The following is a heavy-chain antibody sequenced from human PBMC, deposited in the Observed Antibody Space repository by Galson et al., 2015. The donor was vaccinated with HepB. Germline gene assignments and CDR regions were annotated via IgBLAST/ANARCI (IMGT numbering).Heavy chain of an antibody. Sequence: SLRLSCAASGFTFSGYGMHWVRQAPGKGLEWVAVIWYDGSNKYYADSVKGRFTISRDNFKKMVYLQMNSLRAEDTAVYYCARDRVLRSLGYWYFDLWGRGTLVTVSS. J-gene: IGHJ2*01. V-gene: IGHV3-33*08. CDR3: ARDRVLRSLGYWYFDL. D-gene: IGHD4-17*01. CDR1: GFTFSGYG. CDR2: IWYDGSNK.